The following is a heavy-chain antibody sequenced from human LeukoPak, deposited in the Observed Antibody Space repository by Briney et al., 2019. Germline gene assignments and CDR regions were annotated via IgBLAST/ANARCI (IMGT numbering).Heavy chain of an antibody. CDR3: ARDQRDDFWSGFYYMDV. Sequence: PGGSLRLSCAASGFTVSSNYMSWVRQAPGKGLEWVSVIYSGGSTYYADSVKGRFTISRDNSKNTLYLQMNSLGAEDTAVYYCARDQRDDFWSGFYYMDVWGKGTTVTVSS. D-gene: IGHD3-3*01. J-gene: IGHJ6*03. CDR1: GFTVSSNY. V-gene: IGHV3-53*01. CDR2: IYSGGST.